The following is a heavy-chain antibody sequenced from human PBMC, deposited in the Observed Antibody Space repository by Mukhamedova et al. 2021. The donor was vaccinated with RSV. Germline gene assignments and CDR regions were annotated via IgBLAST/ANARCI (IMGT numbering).Heavy chain of an antibody. CDR3: AGIYYVSSGLDY. V-gene: IGHV4-4*02. CDR2: IYHSGST. Sequence: WGGEIYHSGSTNYNPSLKSRVTISVDKSKNQFSLKLSAVTAADRAVYYCAGIYYVSSGLDYWGQGTLVTVSS. J-gene: IGHJ4*02. D-gene: IGHD3-22*01.